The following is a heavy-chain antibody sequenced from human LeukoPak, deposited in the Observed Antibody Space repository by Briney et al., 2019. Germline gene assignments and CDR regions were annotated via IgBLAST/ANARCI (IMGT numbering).Heavy chain of an antibody. CDR3: AKAMTGYDILTGYDLDS. Sequence: GGSLRLSCAASGFTLDDYAMHWVRHAPGKGLEWVSGISWNSGTLGYADSVKGRFTISRDSAKKSLYLQMNSLRAEDTALYYCAKAMTGYDILTGYDLDSWGQGALVTVSS. CDR2: ISWNSGTL. D-gene: IGHD3-9*01. V-gene: IGHV3-9*01. J-gene: IGHJ4*02. CDR1: GFTLDDYA.